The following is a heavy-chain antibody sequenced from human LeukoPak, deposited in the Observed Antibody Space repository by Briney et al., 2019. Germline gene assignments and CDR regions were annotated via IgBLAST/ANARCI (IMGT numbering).Heavy chain of an antibody. V-gene: IGHV3-23*01. Sequence: GGSLRLSCAASGFTFSSYAMSWVRQAPGKGLEWVSAISGSGGSTYYADSVKGRFTISRDNSKNTLYLQMNSLRVEDTAVYYCAKPQWPGLYYFDYWGQGTLVTVSS. CDR3: AKPQWPGLYYFDY. D-gene: IGHD6-19*01. CDR2: ISGSGGST. J-gene: IGHJ4*02. CDR1: GFTFSSYA.